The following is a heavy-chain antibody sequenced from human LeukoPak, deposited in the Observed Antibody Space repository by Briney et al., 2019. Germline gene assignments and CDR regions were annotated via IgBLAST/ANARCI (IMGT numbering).Heavy chain of an antibody. D-gene: IGHD3-10*01. CDR2: IYTSGNT. V-gene: IGHV4-4*09. CDR3: ARPQSYCSGRSHYLDG. CDR1: GASISSSY. J-gene: IGHJ6*03. Sequence: SETLSLTCTVSGASISSSYWSWIRQPPGEGLEWIGYIYTSGNTNYNPSLQSRVTMSVDTSKNQFSLNLTSVTAGNTGVYYRARPQSYCSGRSHYLDGWANGATVTVSS.